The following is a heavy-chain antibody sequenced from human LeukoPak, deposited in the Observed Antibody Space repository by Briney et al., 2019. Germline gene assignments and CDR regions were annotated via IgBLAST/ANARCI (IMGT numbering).Heavy chain of an antibody. D-gene: IGHD3-16*01. J-gene: IGHJ6*03. Sequence: GGSLRLSCAASGFTFSSYAMSWVRQAPGKGLEWVSVISDNGGSTYYADSVKGRFTISRDNSKNTLYLQMNSLRAEDTAVYYCARVATSSRVWYYYHMDVWGKGTTVTVSS. V-gene: IGHV3-23*01. CDR3: ARVATSSRVWYYYHMDV. CDR2: ISDNGGST. CDR1: GFTFSSYA.